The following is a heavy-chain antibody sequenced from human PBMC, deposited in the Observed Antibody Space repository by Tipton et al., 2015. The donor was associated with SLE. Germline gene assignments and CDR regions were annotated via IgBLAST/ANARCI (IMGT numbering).Heavy chain of an antibody. D-gene: IGHD3-3*01. Sequence: SLRLSCAASEFTLTNAWMTWVRQPPGKGLEWVGRIRGEPAGGTTDYTAPVKGRFIISRDDSENILYLQMNSLKAEDTAVYYCARSLVWSGYFGFMDVWGKGTTVTVSS. V-gene: IGHV3-15*01. CDR2: IRGEPAGGTT. CDR3: ARSLVWSGYFGFMDV. CDR1: EFTLTNAW. J-gene: IGHJ6*03.